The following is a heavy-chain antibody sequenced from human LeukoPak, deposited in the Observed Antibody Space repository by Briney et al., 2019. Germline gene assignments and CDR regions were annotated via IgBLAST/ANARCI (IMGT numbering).Heavy chain of an antibody. CDR1: GFTFSSYA. CDR2: ISGNGGRT. CDR3: AKVAEMDTILGKFGN. V-gene: IGHV3-23*01. D-gene: IGHD5-24*01. J-gene: IGHJ4*02. Sequence: GGSLRLSCAASGFTFSSYAMSWVRQAPGKGLEWVSAISGNGGRTYYADSVKGRFTISRDNSKNTLYLQMNSLRAEDTALYYCAKVAEMDTILGKFGNWVQGTLVTVSS.